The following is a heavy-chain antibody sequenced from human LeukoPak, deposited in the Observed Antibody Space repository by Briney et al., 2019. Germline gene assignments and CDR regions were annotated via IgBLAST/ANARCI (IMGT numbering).Heavy chain of an antibody. CDR2: IYYSGST. J-gene: IGHJ5*02. CDR3: ARVGLRYFDWPETVWFDP. V-gene: IGHV4-59*01. CDR1: GGSISSYY. Sequence: SETLSLTCTVSGGSISSYYWSWIRQPPGKGLEWIGYIYYSGSTNYNPSLKSRVTISVDTSKNQSSLKLSSVTAADTAVYYCARVGLRYFDWPETVWFDPWGQGTLVTVSS. D-gene: IGHD3-9*01.